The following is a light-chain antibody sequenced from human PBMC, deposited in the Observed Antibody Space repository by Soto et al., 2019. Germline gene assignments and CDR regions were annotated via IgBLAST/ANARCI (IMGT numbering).Light chain of an antibody. CDR3: MQALQTPYI. CDR1: QSLLHSNGYNY. Sequence: DIVMTQSPLSLPVTPGEPASISCRSSQSLLHSNGYNYLDWYLQKPGQSPQLLIYLGSNRASGVPDWWSGSGSGTDFTLNISRVEAEDVGVYYCMQALQTPYIFGQGTKLEIK. J-gene: IGKJ2*01. V-gene: IGKV2-28*01. CDR2: LGS.